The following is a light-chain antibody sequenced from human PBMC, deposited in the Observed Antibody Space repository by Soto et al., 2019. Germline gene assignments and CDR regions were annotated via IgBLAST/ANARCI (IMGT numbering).Light chain of an antibody. J-gene: IGLJ1*01. CDR3: QSYDNTLSGPIYV. CDR1: SSDVGGYNY. V-gene: IGLV2-14*01. Sequence: QSVLTQPASVSGSPGQSITISCTGTSSDVGGYNYVSWYQQHPGKAPKLMIYEVSNRPSGVSNRFSGSKSATSASLAITGLQAEDEAIYYCQSYDNTLSGPIYVFGTGTKVTVL. CDR2: EVS.